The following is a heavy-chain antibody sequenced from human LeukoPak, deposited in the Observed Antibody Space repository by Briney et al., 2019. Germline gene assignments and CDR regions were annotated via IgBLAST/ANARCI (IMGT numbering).Heavy chain of an antibody. CDR3: ARQWLRPD. D-gene: IGHD5-12*01. V-gene: IGHV1-2*02. CDR1: GYTFIGYY. CDR2: IKPNSGGT. J-gene: IGHJ4*02. Sequence: AAVKVSCMASGYTFIGYYMYGVRQAPGEGLEWMGWIKPNSGGTTYAQQFQGRVTMTRDTSISTAYMELSRLRSDDTAVYYCARQWLRPDWGEGPLVSVSS.